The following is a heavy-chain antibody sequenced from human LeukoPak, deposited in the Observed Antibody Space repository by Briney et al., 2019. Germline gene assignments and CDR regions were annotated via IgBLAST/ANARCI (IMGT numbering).Heavy chain of an antibody. J-gene: IGHJ5*02. CDR2: IYYSGST. V-gene: IGHV4-59*12. CDR3: ARDRYGYSGYDSYNWFDP. D-gene: IGHD5-12*01. CDR1: GGSISNYY. Sequence: PSETLSLTCSVSGGSISNYYWSWIRQPPGKGLEWIGYIYYSGSTSYNPSLKSRVTISVDTSKNQFSLKLSSVTAADTAVYYCARDRYGYSGYDSYNWFDPWGQGTLVTVSS.